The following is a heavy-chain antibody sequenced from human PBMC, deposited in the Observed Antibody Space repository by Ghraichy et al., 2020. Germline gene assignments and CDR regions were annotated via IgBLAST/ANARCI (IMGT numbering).Heavy chain of an antibody. Sequence: GGSLRLSCAASGFTLSSYWIHWVRQAPGKGLVWVSRMNSDGSSTSYADSVRGRFTISRDNVKNTLHLQMNSLRAEDTAVYYCARDSSSWDAFDFWGQGTMVIVSS. V-gene: IGHV3-74*01. D-gene: IGHD6-13*01. CDR3: ARDSSSWDAFDF. CDR2: MNSDGSST. J-gene: IGHJ3*01. CDR1: GFTLSSYW.